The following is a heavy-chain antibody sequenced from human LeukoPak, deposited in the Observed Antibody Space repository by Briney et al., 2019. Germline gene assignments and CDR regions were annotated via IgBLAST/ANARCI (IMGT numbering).Heavy chain of an antibody. V-gene: IGHV1-46*01. D-gene: IGHD1-14*01. CDR1: AHTFPIDY. CDR3: ASPDGV. J-gene: IGHJ3*01. Sequence: ASMKVACKASAHTFPIDYMYWVRQAPGRGLEWVGMIRFGGGTTSYEPKFQGRVTMTWDSSTSTAYMGLNSLTSEDTAVYFCASPDGVWGQGTMVTVSS. CDR2: IRFGGGTT.